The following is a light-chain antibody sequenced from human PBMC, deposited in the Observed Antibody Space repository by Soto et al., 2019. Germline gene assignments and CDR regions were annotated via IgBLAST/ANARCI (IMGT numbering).Light chain of an antibody. J-gene: IGKJ1*01. CDR2: KAS. CDR1: QTISSW. V-gene: IGKV1-5*03. CDR3: QHYHSYSEA. Sequence: DIQMTQSPSTLSGSVGDRVTITCRASQTISSWLAWYQQKPGKAPKLLIYKASTLKSGVPSRFSGSGSGTEFTLTISNLQPDDIATYYCQHYHSYSEAFGQGTKVELK.